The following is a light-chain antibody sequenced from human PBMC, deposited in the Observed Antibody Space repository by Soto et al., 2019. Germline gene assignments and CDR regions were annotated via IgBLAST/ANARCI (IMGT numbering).Light chain of an antibody. CDR2: GVA. CDR1: SSDIGAFNY. CDR3: SSYIVTTTLVV. J-gene: IGLJ2*01. V-gene: IGLV2-14*01. Sequence: QSALTQPASVSGSPGQSVTISCTGTSSDIGAFNYVSWYQHHPGKAPKLMIYGVANRPSGVSNRFSGSKSGNTASLTISGLQAEDEASYYCSSYIVTTTLVVFGGGTKLTVL.